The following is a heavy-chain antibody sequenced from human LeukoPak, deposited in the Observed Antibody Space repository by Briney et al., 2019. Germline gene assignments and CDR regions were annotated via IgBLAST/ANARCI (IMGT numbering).Heavy chain of an antibody. V-gene: IGHV1-46*01. CDR2: INLSGGST. CDR3: ARSRPRYCSSTSCSPSARGIDP. CDR1: GYTFTSYY. D-gene: IGHD2-2*01. J-gene: IGHJ5*02. Sequence: ASVKVSCKASGYTFTSYYMHCVRETPGRGLEWMGIINLSGGSTSYAQKFQGRVTMTRDTSTSTVYMELSSLRSEDTAVYYCARSRPRYCSSTSCSPSARGIDPWGQGTLVTVSS.